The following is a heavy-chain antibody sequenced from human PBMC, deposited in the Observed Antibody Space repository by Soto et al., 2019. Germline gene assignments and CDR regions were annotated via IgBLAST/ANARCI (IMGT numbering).Heavy chain of an antibody. V-gene: IGHV3-11*05. D-gene: IGHD3-9*01. CDR2: IGSSSSYT. J-gene: IGHJ3*02. CDR1: GFTFSDYY. Sequence: QVQLVESGGGLVKPGGSLRLSCAASGFTFSDYYMSWIRQAPGKGLEWVSYIGSSSSYTNYADSVKGRSTISRDSAKNSLYLQMNSLRADDTAVYYCARDADILTGSDAFDIWGQGTMVTVSS. CDR3: ARDADILTGSDAFDI.